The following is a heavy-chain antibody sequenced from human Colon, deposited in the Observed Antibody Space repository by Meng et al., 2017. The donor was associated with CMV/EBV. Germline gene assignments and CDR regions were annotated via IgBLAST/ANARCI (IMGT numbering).Heavy chain of an antibody. CDR3: ARSPLPAALNWFDP. D-gene: IGHD2-2*01. Sequence: SVKVSCKTSVGPFKSNAISWVRQAPGQGLEWMGGIIPIFGTPKYAQKFQGRVTITADESTSTTYMELSSLTSDDTAVYYCARSPLPAALNWFDPWGQGTLVTVSS. J-gene: IGHJ5*02. V-gene: IGHV1-69*13. CDR2: IIPIFGTP. CDR1: VGPFKSNA.